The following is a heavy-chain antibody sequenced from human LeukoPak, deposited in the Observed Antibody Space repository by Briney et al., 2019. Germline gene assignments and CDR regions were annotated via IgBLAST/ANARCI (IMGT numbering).Heavy chain of an antibody. CDR3: ARRRYYDGSGYLE. Sequence: SETLSLTCSVSGDSVSRSDSYWDWIRQPPGKGLEWIGTIYYRGRTYYSPSLKSRVTMSVDPSNNQFSLNLRSVTAADTALYYCARRRYYDGSGYLEWGQGTLLSVSS. CDR1: GDSVSRSDSY. D-gene: IGHD3-22*01. V-gene: IGHV4-39*01. J-gene: IGHJ1*01. CDR2: IYYRGRT.